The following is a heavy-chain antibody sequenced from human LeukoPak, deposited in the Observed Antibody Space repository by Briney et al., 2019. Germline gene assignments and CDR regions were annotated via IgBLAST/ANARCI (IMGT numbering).Heavy chain of an antibody. J-gene: IGHJ6*03. CDR1: GGSISSYY. D-gene: IGHD2/OR15-2a*01. Sequence: SETLSLTCTVSGGSISSYYWSWIRQPPGKGLEWIGYIYYSGSTNYNPSLKSRVTISVDTSKNQFSLKLSSVTAADTAVYYCARVVLSPNHYYYYYMDVWGKGTTVTVSS. CDR2: IYYSGST. CDR3: ARVVLSPNHYYYYYMDV. V-gene: IGHV4-59*01.